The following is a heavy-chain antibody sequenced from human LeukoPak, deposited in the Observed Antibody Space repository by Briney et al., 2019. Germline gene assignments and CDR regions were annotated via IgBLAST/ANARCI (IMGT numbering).Heavy chain of an antibody. CDR2: IYYTGST. D-gene: IGHD4-17*01. CDR3: ARRTTVTANWFDP. Sequence: SETLSLTCSVPGGPISSYQWSWIRQPPGKGLEWIGYIYYTGSTNYNPSLKSRVTISLDTSKNQFSLNLSSVTAADTAVYYCARRTTVTANWFDPWGQGTLVTVSS. J-gene: IGHJ5*02. CDR1: GGPISSYQ. V-gene: IGHV4-59*08.